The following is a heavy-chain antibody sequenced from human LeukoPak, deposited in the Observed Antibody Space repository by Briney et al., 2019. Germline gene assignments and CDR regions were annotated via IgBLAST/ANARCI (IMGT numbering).Heavy chain of an antibody. V-gene: IGHV3-73*01. CDR3: ARGTGNWNDGALDS. CDR2: IRSKANSYAT. J-gene: IGHJ4*02. D-gene: IGHD1-20*01. Sequence: GGSLKLSCAASGFTFSGSAMHWVRQASGKGLEWVGRIRSKANSYATAYAASVKGRFTISRDDSKNTAYLQMNSLKTEDTAVYYCARGTGNWNDGALDSWGQGSLVTVSS. CDR1: GFTFSGSA.